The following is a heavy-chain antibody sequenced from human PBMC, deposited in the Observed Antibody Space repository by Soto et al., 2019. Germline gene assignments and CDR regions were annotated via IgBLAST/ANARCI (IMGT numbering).Heavy chain of an antibody. CDR2: VSHDGRNT. D-gene: IGHD6-19*01. Sequence: VPLVESGGGVVQPGRSLRLSCAASGFTFSDYAMHWVRQAPGKGLEWVAVVSHDGRNTHYADSVKGRFTISRDSSTLTVPLATTSLRAEDTCVYYSGGWYHQWQVSSDFNYWGQGALVTVSS. CDR3: GGWYHQWQVSSDFNY. J-gene: IGHJ4*02. V-gene: IGHV3-30*03. CDR1: GFTFSDYA.